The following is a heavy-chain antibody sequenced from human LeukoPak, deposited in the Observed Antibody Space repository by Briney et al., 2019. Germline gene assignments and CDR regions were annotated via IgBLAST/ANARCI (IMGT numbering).Heavy chain of an antibody. Sequence: PGGSLRLSCATSGFTFSNYGMHWVRQAPGKGLEWVAVISNDGSNIQYADSAKGRFTISRDNSKNTLYLQMNSLRAEDTAVYYCVRGDVLWLQFGYWGQGTLVTVSS. J-gene: IGHJ4*02. V-gene: IGHV3-30*03. CDR3: VRGDVLWLQFGY. CDR1: GFTFSNYG. D-gene: IGHD5-24*01. CDR2: ISNDGSNI.